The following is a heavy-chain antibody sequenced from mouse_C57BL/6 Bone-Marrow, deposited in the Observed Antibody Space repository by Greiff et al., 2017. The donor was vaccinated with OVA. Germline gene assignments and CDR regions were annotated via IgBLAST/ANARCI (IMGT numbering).Heavy chain of an antibody. CDR2: INPSTGGT. CDR3: ARAGPYYYGSSSLFAY. D-gene: IGHD1-1*01. CDR1: GYSFTGYY. Sequence: VQLKQSGPELVKPGASVKISCKASGYSFTGYYMNWVKQSPEKSLEWIGEINPSTGGTTYNQKFKAKATLTVDKSSSTAYMHLKSLTSEDAAVYYCARAGPYYYGSSSLFAYWGKGTLVTVSA. J-gene: IGHJ3*01. V-gene: IGHV1-42*01.